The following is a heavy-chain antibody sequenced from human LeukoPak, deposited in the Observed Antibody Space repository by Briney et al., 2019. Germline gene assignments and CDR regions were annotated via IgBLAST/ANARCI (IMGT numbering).Heavy chain of an antibody. Sequence: GASVTVSCTASGYTFTSYGISWVRQAPGQGLEWMGWISAYNGNTNYAQKLQGRVTMTTDTSTSTAYMELRSLRSDDTAVYYCARDKAELRYFDWLIPNVYWGQGTLVTVSS. V-gene: IGHV1-18*04. D-gene: IGHD3-9*01. CDR2: ISAYNGNT. CDR3: ARDKAELRYFDWLIPNVY. J-gene: IGHJ4*02. CDR1: GYTFTSYG.